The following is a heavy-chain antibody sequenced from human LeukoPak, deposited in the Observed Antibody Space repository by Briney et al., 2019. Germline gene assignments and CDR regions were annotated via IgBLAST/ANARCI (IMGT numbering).Heavy chain of an antibody. J-gene: IGHJ4*02. D-gene: IGHD2-2*01. Sequence: GGSLQISCQGSGSPFTSYWISWVRQVPGKGREWMGRIDPSDSYTNYSPSFQGHVTISADKSISTAYLQWSSLKASDTAMYYCARHGTAAMGDYWGQGTLVTVSS. V-gene: IGHV5-10-1*01. CDR2: IDPSDSYT. CDR3: ARHGTAAMGDY. CDR1: GSPFTSYW.